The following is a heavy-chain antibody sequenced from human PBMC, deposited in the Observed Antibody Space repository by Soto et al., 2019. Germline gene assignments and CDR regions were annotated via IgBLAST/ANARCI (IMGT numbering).Heavy chain of an antibody. D-gene: IGHD4-17*01. V-gene: IGHV3-30-3*01. J-gene: IGHJ5*02. CDR2: MSYDGSRT. Sequence: QVQLVESGGDVVQPGGSLRLSCAASGFTFTSYTMHWVRQAPGRGLEWVAVMSYDGSRTDYADSVKGRFTISRDTSKDTLFLQMNRLRPDDTAIYYCARDRPYGDPNWFDPWGQVTLVTVSS. CDR1: GFTFTSYT. CDR3: ARDRPYGDPNWFDP.